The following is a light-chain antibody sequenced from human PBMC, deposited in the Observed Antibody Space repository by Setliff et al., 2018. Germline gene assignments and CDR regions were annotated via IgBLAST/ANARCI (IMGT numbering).Light chain of an antibody. J-gene: IGLJ1*01. CDR3: CSYAGSSPYV. CDR1: SSDVGGYNY. CDR2: DVS. V-gene: IGLV2-23*02. Sequence: QSALTQPASVSGSPGQSITISCTGTSSDVGGYNYVSWYQQHPGKAPKLMVYDVSKRPSGVSNRFSGSKSGNTASLTISGLQAEDEADYYCCSYAGSSPYVFGTGTKVT.